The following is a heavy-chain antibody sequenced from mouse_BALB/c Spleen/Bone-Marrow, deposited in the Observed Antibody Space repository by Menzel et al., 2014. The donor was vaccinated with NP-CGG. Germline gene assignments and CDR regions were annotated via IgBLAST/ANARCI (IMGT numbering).Heavy chain of an antibody. CDR1: GFNIKDTY. Sequence: EVKLVESGAELVKPGASVKLSCIASGFNIKDTYMHWVKQRPEQGLEWIGRIDPANGNIKYDPKFQGKATITADTSSNTAYLQLSSLTSEDTAVNYCAPYYCGRWFANWGQGTLVTVSA. CDR3: APYYCGRWFAN. CDR2: IDPANGNI. D-gene: IGHD1-1*01. V-gene: IGHV14-3*02. J-gene: IGHJ3*01.